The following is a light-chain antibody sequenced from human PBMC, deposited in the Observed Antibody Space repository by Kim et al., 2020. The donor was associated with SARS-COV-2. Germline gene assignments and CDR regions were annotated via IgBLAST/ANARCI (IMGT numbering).Light chain of an antibody. CDR1: QSISSW. V-gene: IGKV1-5*01. CDR3: QQYSSSPFP. J-gene: IGKJ2*01. CDR2: DAA. Sequence: SASVRDRVTITCRASQSISSWLAWYQQKPGRAPKLLIYDAASLESGVPSRFSGSVSGTEFTLTISSLQPDDFATYYCQQYSSSPFPFGQGTKLEI.